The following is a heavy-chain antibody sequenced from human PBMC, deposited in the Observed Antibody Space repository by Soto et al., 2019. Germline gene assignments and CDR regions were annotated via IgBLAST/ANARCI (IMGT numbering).Heavy chain of an antibody. CDR3: AHRVLRTVFGLVTTTAIYFDF. J-gene: IGHJ4*02. V-gene: IGHV2-5*02. CDR1: GFSLTTSGVG. D-gene: IGHD3-3*01. Sequence: QITLNESGPTVVRPTETLTLTCRFSGFSLTTSGVGVGWIRQSPGKAPEWLALIYRDDDKRYSASLKSRLTITKETSKNQVVLTVSDLDPTYTATYYCAHRVLRTVFGLVTTTAIYFDFWGQGTRVAVSS. CDR2: IYRDDDK.